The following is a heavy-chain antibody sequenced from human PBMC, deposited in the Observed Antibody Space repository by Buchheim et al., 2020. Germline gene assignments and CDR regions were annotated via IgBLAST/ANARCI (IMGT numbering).Heavy chain of an antibody. J-gene: IGHJ6*02. CDR1: GFTFSSYT. V-gene: IGHV3-30*17. Sequence: QVQLVESGGGVVQPGRSLRLSCAASGFTFSSYTMHWVRQAPGKGLEWVAAISYDGSSKYYADSVKGRFTISRANSKNTLFLQMNSLRAEDTAVYYCARDEGAAGIWYYGMDVWGQGNTVTVSS. CDR3: ARDEGAAGIWYYGMDV. CDR2: ISYDGSSK. D-gene: IGHD6-13*01.